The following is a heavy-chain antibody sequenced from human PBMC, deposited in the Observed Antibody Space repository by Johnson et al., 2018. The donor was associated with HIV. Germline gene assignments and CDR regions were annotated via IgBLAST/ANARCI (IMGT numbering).Heavy chain of an antibody. D-gene: IGHD3-3*01. J-gene: IGHJ3*02. CDR3: ARVTIFGVVIDHDAFDI. CDR2: INCTGCRI. Sequence: VQLVESGGGLVPPGGSLRLSCVASGFTFDDYGMSWVRQAPGKGLEWVSGINCTGCRIPYADSVKVRVTTSRDNAKKFLYLQMNSLRAEDTALYHCARVTIFGVVIDHDAFDIWGQGAMVTVSS. V-gene: IGHV3-20*01. CDR1: GFTFDDYG.